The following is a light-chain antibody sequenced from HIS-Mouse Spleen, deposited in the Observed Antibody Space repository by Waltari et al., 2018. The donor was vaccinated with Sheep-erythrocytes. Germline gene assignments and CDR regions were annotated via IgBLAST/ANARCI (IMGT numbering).Light chain of an antibody. Sequence: SYELTHPPSFSFSPLQTSIITFSLYSFPKKYSYLYQQNSGQAPVLVIYEDSKRPSGIPERFSGSSSGTMATLTISGAQVEDEADYYCYSTDSSGNHYVFGTGTKVTVL. V-gene: IGLV3-10*01. CDR1: SFPKKY. CDR3: YSTDSSGNHYV. CDR2: EDS. J-gene: IGLJ1*01.